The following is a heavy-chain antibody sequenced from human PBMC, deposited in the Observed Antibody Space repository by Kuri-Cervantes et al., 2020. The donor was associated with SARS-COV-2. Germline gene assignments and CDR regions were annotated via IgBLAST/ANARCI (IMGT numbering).Heavy chain of an antibody. CDR2: INHSGST. J-gene: IGHJ4*02. CDR3: ARQAECC. Sequence: SQTLSLTCAVYGGSFSGYYWSWIRQPPGKGLEWIGEINHSGSTNYNPPLKSRVTISVDTSKNQFSLKLSSVTAADTAVYYCARQAECCWGQGTLVTVSS. CDR1: GGSFSGYY. D-gene: IGHD3-3*01. V-gene: IGHV4-34*01.